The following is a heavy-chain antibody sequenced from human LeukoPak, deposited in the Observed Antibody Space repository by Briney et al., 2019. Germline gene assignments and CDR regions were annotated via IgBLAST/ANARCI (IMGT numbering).Heavy chain of an antibody. CDR3: ARGPPNDY. CDR1: GCSISSGDYC. Sequence: PSETLSLTCTVSGCSISSGDYCGCLSRQPPGRGLEWIGYIYYSGSTYYNPSLKSQVTISVDTSKNQFSLKLSSVTAADTAVYYCARGPPNDYWGQGTLVTVSS. J-gene: IGHJ4*02. V-gene: IGHV4-30-4*08. CDR2: IYYSGST.